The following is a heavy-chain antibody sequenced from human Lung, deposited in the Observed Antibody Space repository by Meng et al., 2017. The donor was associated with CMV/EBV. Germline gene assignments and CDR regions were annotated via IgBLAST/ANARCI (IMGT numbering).Heavy chain of an antibody. V-gene: IGHV1-2*06. Sequence: VQLVQSGAEVKRPGAVVKISCQASGYSFSGFYLNWTRQAPGLGLEWLGRVNPISDDTHLAQKFEGRITVTRGATINTAFMELTRLRPDDTAVYYCAKSSDNGWSSWGPGTLVTVSS. CDR1: GYSFSGFY. J-gene: IGHJ4*01. CDR2: VNPISDDT. CDR3: AKSSDNGWSS. D-gene: IGHD6-19*01.